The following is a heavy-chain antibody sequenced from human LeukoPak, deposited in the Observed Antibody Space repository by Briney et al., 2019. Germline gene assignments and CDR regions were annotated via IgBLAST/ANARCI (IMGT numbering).Heavy chain of an antibody. CDR3: TTIAEDGGADY. J-gene: IGHJ4*02. CDR1: GLTFSNAW. CDR2: IKSKTDGGTT. V-gene: IGHV3-15*01. Sequence: GGSLRLSCAASGLTFSNAWMSWVRQAPGKGLEWVGRIKSKTDGGTTDYAAPVKGRFTISRDDSKNTLYLQMNSLKTEDTAVYYCTTIAEDGGADYWGQGTLVTVSS. D-gene: IGHD6-13*01.